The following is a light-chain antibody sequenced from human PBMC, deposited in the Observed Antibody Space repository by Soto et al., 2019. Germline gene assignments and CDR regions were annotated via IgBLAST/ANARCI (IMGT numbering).Light chain of an antibody. CDR3: SSYTSSSTPRV. Sequence: QSALTQPASVSGSPGQSITISCTGTSSDVGGYNYVSWYQQHPGKAPKLMIYDVSNRPSGVSNRFSGSESGNTASLTISGLQAEDEADYYCSSYTSSSTPRVFGGGTKLTVL. CDR2: DVS. J-gene: IGLJ2*01. V-gene: IGLV2-14*01. CDR1: SSDVGGYNY.